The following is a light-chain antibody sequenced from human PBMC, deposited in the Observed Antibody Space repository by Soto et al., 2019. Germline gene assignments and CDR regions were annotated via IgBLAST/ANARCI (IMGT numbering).Light chain of an antibody. CDR2: DDS. Sequence: SYELTQPPSVSVAPGQTARITCGGNNIGSKSVHWYQQKPGQAPALVVYDDSDRPSGIPERFSGSNSGNTATLTISRVEAGDEADYYCQVWDSSSDRYVFGTGTKVTVL. CDR3: QVWDSSSDRYV. J-gene: IGLJ1*01. CDR1: NIGSKS. V-gene: IGLV3-21*02.